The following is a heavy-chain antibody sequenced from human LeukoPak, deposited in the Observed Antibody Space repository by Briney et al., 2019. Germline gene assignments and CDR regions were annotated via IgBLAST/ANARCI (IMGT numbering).Heavy chain of an antibody. D-gene: IGHD3-22*01. CDR1: GFTFSSYS. Sequence: GGSLRLSCAASGFTFSSYSMNWVRQAPGKGLEWISYISSSSSTIYYADSVKGRFTISRDNSKNTLYLQMNSLRAEDTAVYYCVRDHHRRLYDSQARDTFDIWGQGTMVTVSS. CDR3: VRDHHRRLYDSQARDTFDI. J-gene: IGHJ3*02. CDR2: ISSSSSTI. V-gene: IGHV3-48*01.